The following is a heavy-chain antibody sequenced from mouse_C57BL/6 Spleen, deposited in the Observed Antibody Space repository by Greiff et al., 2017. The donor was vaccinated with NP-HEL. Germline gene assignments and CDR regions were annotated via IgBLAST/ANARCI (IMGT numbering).Heavy chain of an antibody. CDR3: ASAWDSYYAMDY. D-gene: IGHD4-1*01. Sequence: VQLQQPGAELVRPGSSVKLSCKASGYTFTSYWMDWVKQRPGQGLEWIGNIYPSDSETHYNQKFKDKATLTVDKSSSTAYMQLSSLTSEDSAVYYCASAWDSYYAMDYWGQGTSVTVSS. CDR1: GYTFTSYW. V-gene: IGHV1-61*01. CDR2: IYPSDSET. J-gene: IGHJ4*01.